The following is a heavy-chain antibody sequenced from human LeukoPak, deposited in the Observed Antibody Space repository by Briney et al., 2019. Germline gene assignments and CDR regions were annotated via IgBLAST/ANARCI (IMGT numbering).Heavy chain of an antibody. Sequence: GGSLRLSCAASGFIFSDYQMSWIRQAPGKGLEWVAVISYDGSNKYYADSVKGRFTISRDNSKNTLYLQVNSLRAEDTAVFYCARDLANTFDYWGQGTLVTVSS. CDR3: ARDLANTFDY. D-gene: IGHD1/OR15-1a*01. CDR1: GFIFSDYQ. V-gene: IGHV3-30-3*01. J-gene: IGHJ4*02. CDR2: ISYDGSNK.